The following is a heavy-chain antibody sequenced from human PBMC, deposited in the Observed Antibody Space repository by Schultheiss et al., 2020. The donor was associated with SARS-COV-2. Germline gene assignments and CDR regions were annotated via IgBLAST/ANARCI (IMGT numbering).Heavy chain of an antibody. CDR3: ARGNRRQLVTPHIRWFDP. Sequence: SVKVSCKASGGTFSSYAISWVRQAPGQGLEWMGGIIPIFGTANYAQKFQGRVTITADESTSTAYMELSSLRSEDTAVYYCARGNRRQLVTPHIRWFDPWGQGTLVTVSS. CDR2: IIPIFGTA. CDR1: GGTFSSYA. V-gene: IGHV1-69*13. J-gene: IGHJ5*02. D-gene: IGHD6-6*01.